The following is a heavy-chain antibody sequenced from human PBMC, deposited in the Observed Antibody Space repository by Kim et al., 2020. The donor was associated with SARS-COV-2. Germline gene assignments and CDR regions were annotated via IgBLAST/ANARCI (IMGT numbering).Heavy chain of an antibody. CDR2: ISGNGGST. V-gene: IGHV3-23*01. Sequence: GGSLRLSCAASGFTFSSYAMSWVRQAPGKGLEWVSSISGNGGSTYYADSVKGRFTISRDNSKNTLFFQMNNLRAEDTAAYYCAKGAGAPFCFYYWGQATL. J-gene: IGHJ4*02. CDR3: AKGAGAPFCFYY. CDR1: GFTFSSYA. D-gene: IGHD3-10*01.